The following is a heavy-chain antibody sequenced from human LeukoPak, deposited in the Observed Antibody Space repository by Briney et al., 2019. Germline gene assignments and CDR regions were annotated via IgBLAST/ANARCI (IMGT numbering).Heavy chain of an antibody. CDR1: GFSVSSNY. V-gene: IGHV3-23*01. CDR3: AKVVDLGVFAFDI. J-gene: IGHJ3*02. D-gene: IGHD3-16*01. CDR2: ISGSGGST. Sequence: GGSLRLSCAASGFSVSSNYMSWVRQAPEKGLEWVSAISGSGGSTYYADSVKGRFTISRDNSKNTLYLQMNSLRAEDTAVYYCAKVVDLGVFAFDIWGQGTMVTVSS.